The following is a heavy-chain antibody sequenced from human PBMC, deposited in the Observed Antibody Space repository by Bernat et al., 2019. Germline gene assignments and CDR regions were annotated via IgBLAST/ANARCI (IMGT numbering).Heavy chain of an antibody. CDR2: IYYSGNT. CDR3: ARVEGAYVDFDI. CDR1: GGSISTVDYY. J-gene: IGHJ3*02. V-gene: IGHV4-31*03. D-gene: IGHD4-17*01. Sequence: QVQLQESGPGLVKPSQTLSLICTVPGGSISTVDYYWSWIRQHPGKGLEWIGYIYYSGNTYYNPSLKSRVTISVDTSKNQFSLKLSSVTAADTAVYFCARVEGAYVDFDIWGQGTMVTVSS.